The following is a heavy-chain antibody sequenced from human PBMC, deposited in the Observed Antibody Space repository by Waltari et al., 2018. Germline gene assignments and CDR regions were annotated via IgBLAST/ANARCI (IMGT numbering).Heavy chain of an antibody. CDR3: ARGGGGDWEWFDP. CDR1: VGSTCGFY. J-gene: IGHJ5*02. Sequence: VQLLKSDPSLLKPPVTLSRICTVSVGSTCGFYWSWVRQPPGKGLDWIGYIYYTGSTNFNPSLKSRVTMSVDTSKNQFSLKLSSVTAADTAFYYCARGGGGDWEWFDPWGQGTLVTVSS. V-gene: IGHV4-59*01. CDR2: IYYTGST. D-gene: IGHD2-21*02.